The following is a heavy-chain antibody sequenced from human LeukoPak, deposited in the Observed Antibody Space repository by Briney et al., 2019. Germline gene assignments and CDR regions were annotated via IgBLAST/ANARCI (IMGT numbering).Heavy chain of an antibody. V-gene: IGHV3-30*04. Sequence: PGGSLRLSCAASGFTFSSYAMHWVRQDPGKGLEWVAVISYDGSNKYYADSVKGRFTISRDNSKNTLYLQMNSLRAEDTAVYYCARESSGYSYGYFDYWGQGTLVTVSS. D-gene: IGHD5-18*01. CDR3: ARESSGYSYGYFDY. CDR1: GFTFSSYA. CDR2: ISYDGSNK. J-gene: IGHJ4*02.